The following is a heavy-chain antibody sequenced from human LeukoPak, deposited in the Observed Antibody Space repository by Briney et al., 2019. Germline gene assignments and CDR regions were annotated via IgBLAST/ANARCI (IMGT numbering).Heavy chain of an antibody. J-gene: IGHJ3*02. CDR3: ARPTTVTLRWASDI. V-gene: IGHV3-23*01. CDR1: GFTFSRYW. Sequence: GGSPRLSCAASGFTFSRYWMSWVRQAPGKGLEWVSAISGSGGSTYYADSVKGRFTISRDNSKNTLYLQMNSLRAEDTAVYYCARPTTVTLRWASDIWGQGTMVTVSS. CDR2: ISGSGGST. D-gene: IGHD4-17*01.